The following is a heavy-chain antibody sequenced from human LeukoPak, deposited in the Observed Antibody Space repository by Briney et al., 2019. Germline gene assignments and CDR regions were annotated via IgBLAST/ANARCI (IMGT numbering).Heavy chain of an antibody. V-gene: IGHV4-59*01. D-gene: IGHD3-16*01. CDR1: GGSISSYY. CDR2: IHYSGST. CDR3: ARITFRAGTTRGGWFDP. J-gene: IGHJ5*02. Sequence: SETLSLTCTVSGGSISSYYWSWIPPPTGKGLEWIGYIHYSGSTNYNPSLKSRVTISVDTSKNQFSLKLSSVTAADTAVYYCARITFRAGTTRGGWFDPWGQGTLDTVSS.